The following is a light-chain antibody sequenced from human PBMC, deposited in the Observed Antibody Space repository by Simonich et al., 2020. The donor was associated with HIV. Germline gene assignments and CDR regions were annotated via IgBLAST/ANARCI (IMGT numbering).Light chain of an antibody. J-gene: IGKJ2*01. CDR2: KAS. CDR1: QSISRW. CDR3: QQYNSYSKGYI. Sequence: DIQMTQSPSTLSASVGDRVTITGRALQSISRWLAWYQQKPGKAPKLLIYKASSLESWVPSRFSGSGSGTEFTLTISSLQPDDFGTYYCQQYNSYSKGYIFGQGTKLEIK. V-gene: IGKV1-5*03.